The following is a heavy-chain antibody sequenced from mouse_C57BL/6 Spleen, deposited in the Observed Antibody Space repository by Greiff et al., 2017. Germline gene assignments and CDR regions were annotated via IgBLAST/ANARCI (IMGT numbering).Heavy chain of an antibody. CDR3: ARGRGFDY. V-gene: IGHV5-4*01. Sequence: EVQLVESGGGLVKPGGSLKLSCAASGFTFSSYAMSWVRQTPEKRLEWVATISDGGSYTYYPDNVKGRFTISRDNAKNNLYLQMSHLKSEDTAMYYCARGRGFDYWGQGTTLTVSS. CDR1: GFTFSSYA. J-gene: IGHJ2*01. CDR2: ISDGGSYT.